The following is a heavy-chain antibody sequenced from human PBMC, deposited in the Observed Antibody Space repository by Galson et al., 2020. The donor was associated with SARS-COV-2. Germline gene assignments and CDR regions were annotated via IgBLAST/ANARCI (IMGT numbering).Heavy chain of an antibody. CDR2: IDPHDSYT. CDR3: VRSSSSWYNQFHMDV. D-gene: IGHD1-20*01. CDR1: GYTFTSSW. J-gene: IGHJ6*03. V-gene: IGHV5-10-1*01. Sequence: HGESLKISCKGSGYTFTSSWISWVRQPPGKGLEWMGRIDPHDSYTKYRPSFQGHVTISADKSINTAYLQWSSLKASDTATYYCVRSSSSWYNQFHMDVWGKGTTVTVSS.